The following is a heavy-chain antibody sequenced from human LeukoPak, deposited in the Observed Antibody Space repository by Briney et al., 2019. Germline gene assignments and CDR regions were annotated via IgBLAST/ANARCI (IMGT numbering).Heavy chain of an antibody. V-gene: IGHV1-69*04. Sequence: SVKVSCKASGGTFSSYAFSWVRQAPGQGLEWMGRIIPILDIADYAQKFQGRVTITADKSTSTAYMELSSLGSEDTAVYYCARDQAVVVDIGWFDPWGQGTLVTVSS. CDR1: GGTFSSYA. CDR2: IIPILDIA. J-gene: IGHJ5*02. D-gene: IGHD2-2*01. CDR3: ARDQAVVVDIGWFDP.